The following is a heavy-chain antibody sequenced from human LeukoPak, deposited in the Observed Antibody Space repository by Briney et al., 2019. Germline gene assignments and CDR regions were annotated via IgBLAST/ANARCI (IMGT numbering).Heavy chain of an antibody. Sequence: PSETLSLTCTVSGDSISGFYWNWIRQSPGKGLEWIGYMYSSGGANYNPSLKSRVTISVDTSKIQFSLKLSSVTAADTAVYYCARVYVVATPSHFDYWGQGTLVTVSS. CDR1: GDSISGFY. V-gene: IGHV4-59*12. CDR2: MYSSGGA. J-gene: IGHJ4*02. CDR3: ARVYVVATPSHFDY. D-gene: IGHD5-12*01.